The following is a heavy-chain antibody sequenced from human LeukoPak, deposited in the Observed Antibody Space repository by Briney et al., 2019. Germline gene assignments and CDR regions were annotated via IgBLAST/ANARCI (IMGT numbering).Heavy chain of an antibody. CDR2: INPSGGST. CDR1: GYTFTSYY. D-gene: IGHD6-13*01. J-gene: IGHJ6*02. CDR3: ARVCVAAGAYYYGMDV. Sequence: ASVKVSCKASGYTFTSYYMHWVRQAPGQGLEWMGIINPSGGSTSYAQKFQGRVTMTRDTSTSTVYMELSSLRSEDTAVYYCARVCVAAGAYYYGMDVWGQGTTVTVSS. V-gene: IGHV1-46*01.